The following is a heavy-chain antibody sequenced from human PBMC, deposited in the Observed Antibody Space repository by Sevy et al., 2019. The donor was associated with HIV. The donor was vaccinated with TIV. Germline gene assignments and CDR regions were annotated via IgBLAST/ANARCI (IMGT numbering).Heavy chain of an antibody. V-gene: IGHV3-30*03. J-gene: IGHJ6*02. CDR1: GFTFRNFG. Sequence: GGSLRLSCVGSGFTFRNFGVHWLRQAPGKGLEWLSVVSYDGSSKYYVDSVKGRFMVTRYNSKNTLYLQMNSLRTEDTAVDYCGRGGSGDYYYYGVDVWGQGTTVTVSS. CDR3: GRGGSGDYYYYGVDV. D-gene: IGHD3-10*01. CDR2: VSYDGSSK.